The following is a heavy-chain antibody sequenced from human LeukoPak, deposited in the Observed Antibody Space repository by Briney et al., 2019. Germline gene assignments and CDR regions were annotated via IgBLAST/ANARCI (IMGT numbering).Heavy chain of an antibody. V-gene: IGHV1-2*02. CDR1: GYRFTGCY. CDR2: INPNSGVT. J-gene: IGHJ4*02. D-gene: IGHD3-16*02. CDR3: ARQQEVSGYFDY. Sequence: ASVKVSCKASGYRFTGCYMHWVRQAPGQGLEWMGWINPNSGVTNYAQNFQGRVSMTRDTSISTAYMELSRLRSDDTAVYYCARQQEVSGYFDYWGQGILVTVSS.